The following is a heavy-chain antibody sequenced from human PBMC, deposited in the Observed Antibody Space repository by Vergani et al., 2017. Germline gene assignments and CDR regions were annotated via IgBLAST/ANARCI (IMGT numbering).Heavy chain of an antibody. J-gene: IGHJ4*02. CDR3: AKVIGVRWGVVHEHFDY. D-gene: IGHD3-3*01. V-gene: IGHV4-59*12. CDR1: GGSISSYY. CDR2: IYYSGNT. Sequence: QVQLQESGPGLVKPSETLSLTCTVSGGSISSYYWSWIGQPPGKGLEWIGYIYYSGNTNYTPSLQSRVTISVDNSKNTLYLQMNSLRAEDTAVYYCAKVIGVRWGVVHEHFDYWGQGTLVTVSS.